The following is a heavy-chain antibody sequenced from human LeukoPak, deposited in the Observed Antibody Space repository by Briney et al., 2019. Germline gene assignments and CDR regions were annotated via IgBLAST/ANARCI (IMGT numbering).Heavy chain of an antibody. Sequence: PSETLSLTCTVSGGSISSDYWSWIRQPPGKGLWWIGYIYYSGGTNYNPSLKSRVTISVDTSKNQFSLKLSSVTAADTAVYYCARQGGGFWYFDLWGRGTLVTVSS. CDR3: ARQGGGFWYFDL. CDR2: IYYSGGT. J-gene: IGHJ2*01. CDR1: GGSISSDY. D-gene: IGHD6-25*01. V-gene: IGHV4-59*08.